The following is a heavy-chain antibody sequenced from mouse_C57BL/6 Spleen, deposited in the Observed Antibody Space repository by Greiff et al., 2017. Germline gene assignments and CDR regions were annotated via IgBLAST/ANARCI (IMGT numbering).Heavy chain of an antibody. V-gene: IGHV1-80*01. CDR2: IYPGDGDP. D-gene: IGHD1-1*01. Sequence: QVQLQQSGAELVKPGASVKISCKASGYAFSSYWMNWVKQRPGKGLEWIGQIYPGDGDPNYNGKFKGKATLTADKSSSTAYMQLSSLTSEDSAVYFCASGITTVVATSGTGAYWGQGTLVTVSA. J-gene: IGHJ3*01. CDR1: GYAFSSYW. CDR3: ASGITTVVATSGTGAY.